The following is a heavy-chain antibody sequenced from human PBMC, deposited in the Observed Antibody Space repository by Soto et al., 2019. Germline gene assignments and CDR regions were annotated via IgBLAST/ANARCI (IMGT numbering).Heavy chain of an antibody. CDR1: GYTFTGYY. CDR3: ASPRGYSGYDLNY. D-gene: IGHD5-12*01. Sequence: SVKVSCNASGYTFTGYYMHWVRQAPGQGLEWMGWINPNSGGTNYAQKFQGRVTMTRDTSISTAYMELSRLRSDDTAVYYCASPRGYSGYDLNYWGQGTLVTVSS. V-gene: IGHV1-2*02. CDR2: INPNSGGT. J-gene: IGHJ4*02.